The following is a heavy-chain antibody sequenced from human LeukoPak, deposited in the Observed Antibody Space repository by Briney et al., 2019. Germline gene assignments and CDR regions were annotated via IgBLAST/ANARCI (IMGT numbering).Heavy chain of an antibody. CDR1: GGSISSYY. CDR2: IYYSGST. CDR3: ARDVANCGGDCYLAGDAFDI. Sequence: SETLSLTCTASGGSISSYYWSWIRQPPGKGLEWIGYIYYSGSTNYNPSLKSRVTISVDTSKNQFSLKLSSVTAADTAVYYCARDVANCGGDCYLAGDAFDIWGQGTMVTVSS. J-gene: IGHJ3*02. V-gene: IGHV4-59*01. D-gene: IGHD2-21*02.